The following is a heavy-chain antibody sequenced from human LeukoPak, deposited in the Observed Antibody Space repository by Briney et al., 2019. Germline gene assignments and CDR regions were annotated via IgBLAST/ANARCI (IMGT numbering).Heavy chain of an antibody. V-gene: IGHV4-30-4*07. CDR2: IYYSGST. J-gene: IGHJ4*02. D-gene: IGHD1-1*01. CDR1: GGSISSGGYS. Sequence: SETLSLTCAVSGGSISSGGYSWSWIRQPPGKGLEWIGYIYYSGSTYYNPSLMSRITISHDTSKNRFSLKVNSVTAADTAAYYCTREEGGTTVDYWGQGTLVTVSS. CDR3: TREEGGTTVDY.